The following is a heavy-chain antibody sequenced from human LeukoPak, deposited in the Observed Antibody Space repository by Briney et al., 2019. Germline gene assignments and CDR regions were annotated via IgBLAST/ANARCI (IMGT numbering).Heavy chain of an antibody. CDR2: IYYSGST. D-gene: IGHD5-18*01. CDR1: GGSISSYY. J-gene: IGHJ4*02. V-gene: IGHV4-59*01. Sequence: SETLSLTCTVSGGSISSYYWSWIRQPPGKGLEWIGYIYYSGSTNYNPSLKSRVTISVDTSKNQFSLKLSSVTAADMAVYYCARASYGLGTFDYWGQGTLVTVSS. CDR3: ARASYGLGTFDY.